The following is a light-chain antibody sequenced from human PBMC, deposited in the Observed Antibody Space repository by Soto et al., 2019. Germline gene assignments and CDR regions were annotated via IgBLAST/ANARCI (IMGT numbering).Light chain of an antibody. V-gene: IGLV1-36*01. CDR1: SSNIGNNV. CDR3: AAWDDSLNGVI. J-gene: IGLJ2*01. Sequence: QSVLTQPPSVSAAPRQRVTISCSGSSSNIGNNVVNWYQQLPGKAPKLLIYYDDLLASGVSDRFAGSKSGTSASLAISGLQSEDEGDYYCAAWDDSLNGVIFGGGTQLTVL. CDR2: YDD.